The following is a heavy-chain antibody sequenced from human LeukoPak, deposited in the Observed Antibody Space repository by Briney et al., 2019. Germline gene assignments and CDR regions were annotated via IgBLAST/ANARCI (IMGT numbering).Heavy chain of an antibody. D-gene: IGHD1-26*01. CDR2: INHSGST. J-gene: IGHJ6*02. CDR3: ARESGSYSYNYYGMDV. Sequence: PSETLSLTCAVYGGSFSGYYWSWIRQPPGKGLEWIGEINHSGSTNYNPSLKSRVTISVDTSKNQFSLNLSSVTAADTAVYYCARESGSYSYNYYGMDVWGQGTTVTVSS. V-gene: IGHV4-34*01. CDR1: GGSFSGYY.